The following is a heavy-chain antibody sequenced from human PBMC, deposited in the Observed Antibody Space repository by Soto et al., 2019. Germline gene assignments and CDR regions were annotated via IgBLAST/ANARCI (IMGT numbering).Heavy chain of an antibody. CDR2: IYSGDST. J-gene: IGHJ6*02. CDR1: GFIISSNN. V-gene: IGHV3-53*02. D-gene: IGHD2-2*01. Sequence: EVQLEDTGGGLIQPGGSLRLSCAASGFIISSNNMNWVRQAPGKGLEWVSIIYSGDSTSYAGSVKGRFTISRDNSKNTVFLPMDRLRAGGTGGNYRARNQPGNHRIGVWGRGTTVTVSS. CDR3: ARNQPGNHRIGV.